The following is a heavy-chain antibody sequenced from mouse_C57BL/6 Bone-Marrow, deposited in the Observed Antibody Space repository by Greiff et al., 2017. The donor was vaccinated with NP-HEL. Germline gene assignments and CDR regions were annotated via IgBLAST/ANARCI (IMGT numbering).Heavy chain of an antibody. J-gene: IGHJ4*01. Sequence: QVQLQQPGAELVKPGASVKLSCKASGYTFTSYWMHWVKQRPGQGLEWIGMIHPNSGSTNYNEKFKSKATLTVDKSSSTAYMQLSSLTSEDSAVYYCASRGNSYLYAMDYWGQGTSVTVSS. D-gene: IGHD1-1*01. CDR2: IHPNSGST. CDR1: GYTFTSYW. CDR3: ASRGNSYLYAMDY. V-gene: IGHV1-64*01.